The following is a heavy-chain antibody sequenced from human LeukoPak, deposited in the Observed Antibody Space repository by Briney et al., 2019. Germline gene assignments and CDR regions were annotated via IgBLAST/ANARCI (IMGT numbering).Heavy chain of an antibody. D-gene: IGHD6-19*01. V-gene: IGHV3-48*04. CDR3: ARGDTGYSSGWGIVVGY. Sequence: GGSLRLSCAASGFTFSSYGMHWVRQAPGKGLEWVSYISSSGSNIYYADSVKGRFTISRDNAKNSLYLQMNSLRAEDTAVYYCARGDTGYSSGWGIVVGYWGQGTLVTVSS. J-gene: IGHJ4*02. CDR2: ISSSGSNI. CDR1: GFTFSSYG.